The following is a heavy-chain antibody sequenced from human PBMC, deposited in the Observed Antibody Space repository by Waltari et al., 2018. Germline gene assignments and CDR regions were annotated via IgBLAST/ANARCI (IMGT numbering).Heavy chain of an antibody. J-gene: IGHJ4*02. CDR3: AIQLGMDYFDY. D-gene: IGHD7-27*01. Sequence: QLQLQESGPGLVKPSETLSLTCTVSGGSLSRSSYYWGWIRQPPGKGLEWIGSIYYSGSTYYNPSLKSRVTISVDTSKNQFSLKLSSVTAADTAVYYCAIQLGMDYFDYWGQGTLVTVSS. V-gene: IGHV4-39*01. CDR2: IYYSGST. CDR1: GGSLSRSSYY.